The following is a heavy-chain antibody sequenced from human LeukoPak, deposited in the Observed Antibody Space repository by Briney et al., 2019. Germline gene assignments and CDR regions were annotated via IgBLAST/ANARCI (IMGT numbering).Heavy chain of an antibody. Sequence: ASVKVSCKASGGTFSSYAISWVRQAPGQGLEWMGWINTNTGNPTYAQGFTGRFVFSLDTSVSTAYLQISSLKAEDTAMYYCARQYRSSSWYWFDPWGQGTLVTVSS. D-gene: IGHD6-13*01. V-gene: IGHV7-4-1*02. CDR2: INTNTGNP. CDR1: GGTFSSYA. CDR3: ARQYRSSSWYWFDP. J-gene: IGHJ5*02.